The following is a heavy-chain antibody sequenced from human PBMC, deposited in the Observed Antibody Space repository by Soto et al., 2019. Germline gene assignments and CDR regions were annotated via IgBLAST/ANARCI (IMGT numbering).Heavy chain of an antibody. CDR3: ARGSCSSTSCYKEYYFDL. V-gene: IGHV1-69*01. D-gene: IGHD2-2*02. CDR2: IIPMFGTS. Sequence: QVQLVQSGAEVKKPGSSVKVSCKASGGTFSGYAISWVRQAPGQGLEWMGEIIPMFGTSNYAQKFQGRVTITADESTSTAYMELSSLRSEDTAVYYCARGSCSSTSCYKEYYFDLGGQGTLVTVSS. CDR1: GGTFSGYA. J-gene: IGHJ4*02.